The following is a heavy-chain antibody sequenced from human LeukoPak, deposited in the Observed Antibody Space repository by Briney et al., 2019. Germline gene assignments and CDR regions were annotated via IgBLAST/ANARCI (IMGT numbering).Heavy chain of an antibody. CDR3: AKPSSIVIVPSALQRSLDY. D-gene: IGHD2/OR15-2a*01. CDR2: ISGSGGTT. V-gene: IGHV3-23*01. Sequence: GGSLRLSCTASGFTFRNYAMTWVRQAPGKGLEWVSTISGSGGTTYYADSVQGRLSISRDNYKNPLSLQMNCLRAEDTAVYYCAKPSSIVIVPSALQRSLDYWGQGALVTVSS. CDR1: GFTFRNYA. J-gene: IGHJ4*02.